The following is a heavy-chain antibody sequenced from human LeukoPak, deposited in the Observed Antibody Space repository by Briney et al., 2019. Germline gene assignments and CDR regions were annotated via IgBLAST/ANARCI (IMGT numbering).Heavy chain of an antibody. Sequence: SVEVSCKASGGTFSSYAISWVRQAPGQGLEWMGGIIPIFGTANYAQKFQGRVTITADESTSTAYMELSSLRSEDTAVYYCARGGAGGRRLVGATGYFDYWGQGTLVTVSS. V-gene: IGHV1-69*13. D-gene: IGHD1-26*01. CDR3: ARGGAGGRRLVGATGYFDY. CDR2: IIPIFGTA. J-gene: IGHJ4*02. CDR1: GGTFSSYA.